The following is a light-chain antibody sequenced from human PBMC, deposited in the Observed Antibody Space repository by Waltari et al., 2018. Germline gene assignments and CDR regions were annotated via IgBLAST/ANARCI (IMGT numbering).Light chain of an antibody. V-gene: IGLV2-14*01. J-gene: IGLJ3*02. Sequence: QSALTQPASVSGSLGQSISISCAGTSTDVGAPNLVSWYQPYPGRAPKLVIYEVTNRPSGISSRFSGSKSGNTASLTISGLQSEDEAEYFCSSYSTTFTVLFGGGTKVTV. CDR3: SSYSTTFTVL. CDR2: EVT. CDR1: STDVGAPNL.